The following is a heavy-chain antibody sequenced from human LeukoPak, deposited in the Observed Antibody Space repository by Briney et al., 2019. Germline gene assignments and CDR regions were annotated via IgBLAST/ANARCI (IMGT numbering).Heavy chain of an antibody. CDR1: GFTFDDYA. CDR2: ISWNSGSI. D-gene: IGHD3-3*01. V-gene: IGHV3-9*01. CDR3: AKDVTIFGVVIIGSAFDI. J-gene: IGHJ3*02. Sequence: GGSLRLSCAASGFTFDDYAMHWVRQAPGKGLEWVSGISWNSGSIGYADSVKGRFTISRDNAKNSLYLQMNSRRAEDTALYYCAKDVTIFGVVIIGSAFDIWGQGTMVTVSS.